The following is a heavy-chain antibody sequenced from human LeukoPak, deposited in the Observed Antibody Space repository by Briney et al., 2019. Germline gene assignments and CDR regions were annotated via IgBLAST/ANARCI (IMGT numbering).Heavy chain of an antibody. Sequence: ASVKVSCKASGYTFTGYYMHWVRQAPGQGLEWMGWINPNGGGTSYAQKFQGRVTMTRDTSTSTVYMELSSPRSEDTAVYYCARANKVDTAMVTDYWGQGTLVTVSS. CDR3: ARANKVDTAMVTDY. CDR2: INPNGGGT. V-gene: IGHV1-46*01. J-gene: IGHJ4*02. D-gene: IGHD5-18*01. CDR1: GYTFTGYY.